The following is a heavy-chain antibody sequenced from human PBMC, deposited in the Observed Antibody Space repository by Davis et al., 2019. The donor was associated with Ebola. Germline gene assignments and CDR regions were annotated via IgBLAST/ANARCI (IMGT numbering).Heavy chain of an antibody. CDR1: GYTFTSYY. CDR3: ARDHKLAAAPAYYFDY. D-gene: IGHD2-15*01. Sequence: AASVKVSCKASGYTFTSYYMHWVRQAPGQGLEWMGIINPSGGSTSYAQKFQGRVTMTRDTPTSTVYMELSSLRSEDTAVYYCARDHKLAAAPAYYFDYWGQGTLVTVSS. J-gene: IGHJ4*02. V-gene: IGHV1-46*01. CDR2: INPSGGST.